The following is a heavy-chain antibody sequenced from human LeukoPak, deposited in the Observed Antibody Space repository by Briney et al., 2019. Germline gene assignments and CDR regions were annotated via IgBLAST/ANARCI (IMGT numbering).Heavy chain of an antibody. V-gene: IGHV4-59*01. D-gene: IGHD5-18*01. CDR1: GGSFSGYY. CDR2: IYYSGST. CDR3: ARVSEGFSYGYPYFDY. J-gene: IGHJ4*02. Sequence: SETLSLTCAVYGGSFSGYYWSWIRQPPGKGLEWIGYIYYSGSTNYNPSLKSRVTISVDTSKNQFSLKLSSVTAADTAVYYCARVSEGFSYGYPYFDYWGQGTLVTVSS.